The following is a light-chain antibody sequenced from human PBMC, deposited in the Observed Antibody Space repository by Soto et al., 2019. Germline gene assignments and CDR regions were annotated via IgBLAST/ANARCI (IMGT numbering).Light chain of an antibody. CDR1: QSVSSY. Sequence: EIVLTQSPATLSLSPGDRATLSCRASQSVSSYVAWYQHKPGQGPTLLIYDASNRATGIPARLSGSGSGTDFTLHISSLEPEDVAVYYCQQRRDWPIPFGQGTRLEIK. V-gene: IGKV3-11*01. J-gene: IGKJ5*01. CDR3: QQRRDWPIP. CDR2: DAS.